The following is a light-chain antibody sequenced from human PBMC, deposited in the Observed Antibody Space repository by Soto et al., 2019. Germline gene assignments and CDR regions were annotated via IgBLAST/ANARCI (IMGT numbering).Light chain of an antibody. CDR1: SGDVGGYNY. CDR3: SSYTTSITYV. Sequence: QSVLTQPASVSGSPGQSITISCTGTSGDVGGYNYVSWYQQHPGKAPKLMIYDVSNRPSGVSNRFSGSKSGNTASLTISGLQAEDEADYYCSSYTTSITYVSGTGTKLTVL. CDR2: DVS. J-gene: IGLJ1*01. V-gene: IGLV2-14*01.